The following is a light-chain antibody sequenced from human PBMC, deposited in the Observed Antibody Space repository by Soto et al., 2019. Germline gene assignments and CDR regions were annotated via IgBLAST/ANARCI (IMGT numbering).Light chain of an antibody. CDR3: QQYGSSPRT. Sequence: EIVMTQSPATLSVSPGERATLSCRASQSVSSNLAWYQQKPGQAPRLLIYGASTRATGIPARFSGSGSGTDFTLTITTLEPEDFAVYYCQQYGSSPRTFGLGTKVDFK. CDR1: QSVSSN. J-gene: IGKJ1*01. V-gene: IGKV3-15*01. CDR2: GAS.